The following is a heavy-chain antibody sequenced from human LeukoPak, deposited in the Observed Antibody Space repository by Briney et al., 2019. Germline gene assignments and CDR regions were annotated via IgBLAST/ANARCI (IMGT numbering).Heavy chain of an antibody. D-gene: IGHD2-2*01. CDR3: ARHSSGGYCSSTSCYRFDY. V-gene: IGHV4-39*01. CDR1: GGSISSSSYY. Sequence: PSETLSLTCTVSGGSISSSSYYWGWIRQPPGKGLEWIGSIYYSGSTYYNPSLKSRVTISVDTSKNQFSLTLSSVTAADTAVYYCARHSSGGYCSSTSCYRFDYWGQGTLVTVSS. CDR2: IYYSGST. J-gene: IGHJ4*02.